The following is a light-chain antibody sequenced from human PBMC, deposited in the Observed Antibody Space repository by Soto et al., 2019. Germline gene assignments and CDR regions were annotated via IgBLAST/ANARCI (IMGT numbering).Light chain of an antibody. J-gene: IGLJ1*01. CDR3: CSYTTSNTRQIV. CDR1: SSDVGGYNY. V-gene: IGLV2-14*01. CDR2: DVS. Sequence: QSALTQPASLSGSPGQSITISCTGTSSDVGGYNYVSWYQQHPGKAPKIMIYDVSNRPSGVSNRFSGSKSGNTASLTISGLQAEDEADYYCCSYTTSNTRQIVFGTGTKVTVL.